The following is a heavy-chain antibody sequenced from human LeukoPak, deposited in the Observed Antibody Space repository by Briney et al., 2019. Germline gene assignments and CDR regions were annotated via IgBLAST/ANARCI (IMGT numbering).Heavy chain of an antibody. CDR3: ARVLRYYDILSKPFDY. D-gene: IGHD3-9*01. V-gene: IGHV1-2*02. Sequence: ASVKVSCKASEYTFTDYYIHWARQAPGHGLEWMGWINPNSGGTNYAQKFQGRVTLTRDTSINTAYMELSRLRSDDTAVYYCARVLRYYDILSKPFDYWGQGTLVTVSS. CDR2: INPNSGGT. CDR1: EYTFTDYY. J-gene: IGHJ4*02.